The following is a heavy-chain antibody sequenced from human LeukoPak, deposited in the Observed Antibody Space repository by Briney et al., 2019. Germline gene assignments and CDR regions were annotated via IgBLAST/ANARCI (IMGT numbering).Heavy chain of an antibody. V-gene: IGHV4-39*02. CDR1: GGSISSSSYY. CDR2: IYYSGST. J-gene: IGHJ4*02. Sequence: PSETLSLTCTVSGGSISSSSYYWGWIRQPPGKGLEWIGSIYYSGSTYYNPSLKSRDAISVDTSKNQFSLKLSSVTAADTAVYYCARDPGYSSSLFDYWGQGTLVTVSS. D-gene: IGHD6-13*01. CDR3: ARDPGYSSSLFDY.